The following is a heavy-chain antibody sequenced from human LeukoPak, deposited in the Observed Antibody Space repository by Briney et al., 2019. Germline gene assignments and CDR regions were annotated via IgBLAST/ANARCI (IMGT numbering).Heavy chain of an antibody. CDR1: GGTFSRYA. V-gene: IGHV1-69*10. J-gene: IGHJ4*02. CDR2: IIPILGIA. CDR3: ARGLRREQQLLRAFDY. Sequence: ASVNVSCKASGGTFSRYAISWVRQAPGQGREWRGGIIPILGIANYAQKFQGRVTITADKSTSTAYMELSSLRSEDTAVYYCARGLRREQQLLRAFDYWGQGTPVTVSS. D-gene: IGHD6-13*01.